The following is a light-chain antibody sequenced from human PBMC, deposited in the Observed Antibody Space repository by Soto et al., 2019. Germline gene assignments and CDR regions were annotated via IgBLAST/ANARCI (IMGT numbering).Light chain of an antibody. V-gene: IGKV1-33*01. J-gene: IGKJ4*01. CDR3: QQANSFPLT. Sequence: DIQMTQSPSFLSASVGDRVTITCQASQDIRNSLNWYQQKPGTAPNLLIYDASNLETGVPSRFSGSGSGTDFTLTISSLQPEDFATYYCQQANSFPLTFGGGTKVDIK. CDR2: DAS. CDR1: QDIRNS.